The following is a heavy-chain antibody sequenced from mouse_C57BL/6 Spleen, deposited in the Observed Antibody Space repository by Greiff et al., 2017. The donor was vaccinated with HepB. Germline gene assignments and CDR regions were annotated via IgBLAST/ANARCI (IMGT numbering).Heavy chain of an antibody. CDR1: GYTFTSYW. J-gene: IGHJ4*01. CDR2: IDPNSGGT. CDR3: ARDYGSSYGFVDYYAMDY. V-gene: IGHV1-72*01. Sequence: VQLQQPGAELVKPGASVKLSCKASGYTFTSYWMHWVKQRPGRGLEWIGRIDPNSGGTKYNEKFKSKATLTVDKPSSTAYMQLSSLTSEDSAVYYCARDYGSSYGFVDYYAMDYWGQGTSVTVSS. D-gene: IGHD1-1*01.